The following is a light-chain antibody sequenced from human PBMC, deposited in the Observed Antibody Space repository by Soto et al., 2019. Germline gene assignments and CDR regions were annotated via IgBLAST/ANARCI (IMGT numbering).Light chain of an antibody. CDR2: GAS. V-gene: IGKV3-20*01. Sequence: EIVLTQSPGTLSLSPGERTTLSCRASQSISSSYLAWYQQKPGQAPRLLVYGASSRATGIPDRFSGSGSGKELALTISRLEAEECALCYCQQYSSTFWTLGQGTKVEIK. CDR1: QSISSSY. J-gene: IGKJ1*01. CDR3: QQYSSTFWT.